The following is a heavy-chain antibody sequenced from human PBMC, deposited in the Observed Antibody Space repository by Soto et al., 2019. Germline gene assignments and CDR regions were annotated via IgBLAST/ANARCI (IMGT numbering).Heavy chain of an antibody. J-gene: IGHJ6*02. Sequence: SETLSLTCAVSGGSISSSNWWSWVRQPPGKGLEWIGEIYHSGSTNYNPSLKSRVTISVDKSKNQFSLKLSSVTAADTAVYYCARDVVVPAAIRYYYGMDVWGQGTTVTVSS. CDR1: GGSISSSNW. V-gene: IGHV4-4*02. CDR3: ARDVVVPAAIRYYYGMDV. D-gene: IGHD2-2*01. CDR2: IYHSGST.